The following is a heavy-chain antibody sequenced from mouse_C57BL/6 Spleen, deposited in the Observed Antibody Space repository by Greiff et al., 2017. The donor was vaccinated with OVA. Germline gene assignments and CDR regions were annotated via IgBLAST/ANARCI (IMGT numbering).Heavy chain of an antibody. J-gene: IGHJ3*01. Sequence: EVQLKESGPGLVKPSQSLSLTCSVTGYSITSGYYWNWLRQFPGNKLEWMCYISYDGSNNSNPSLKNRISITRDTSKNQFFLKLNSVTTEDTATYYCARNFAYWGQGTLVTVSA. CDR1: GYSITSGYY. V-gene: IGHV3-6*01. CDR2: ISYDGSN. CDR3: ARNFAY.